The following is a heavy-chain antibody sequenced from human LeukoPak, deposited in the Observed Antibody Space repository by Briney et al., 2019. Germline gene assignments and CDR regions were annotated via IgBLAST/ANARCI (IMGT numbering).Heavy chain of an antibody. CDR3: ARLWGTTFDY. CDR2: IDYSGDT. V-gene: IGHV4-59*08. Sequence: SETLSLTCTVSGGSISRDYWSWIRQPPGKGLEWIGYIDYSGDTNYSPALKSRVTISVDTSKKQLSLRLSSVTAADTGVYYCARLWGTTFDYWGQGRLVTVSS. J-gene: IGHJ4*02. D-gene: IGHD3-16*01. CDR1: GGSISRDY.